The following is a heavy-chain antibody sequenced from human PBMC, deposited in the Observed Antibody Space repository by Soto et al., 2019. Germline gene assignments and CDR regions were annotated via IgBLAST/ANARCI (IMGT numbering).Heavy chain of an antibody. Sequence: ASVKVSCKASGYTFTSYYMHWVRQAPGQGLEWMGIINPSGGSTSYAQKFQGRVTMTRDTSTSTVYMELSSLRSEDTAVYYCARDKILGRYYYDGSGYYYPGYWGQGTLVTVSS. D-gene: IGHD3-22*01. CDR2: INPSGGST. J-gene: IGHJ4*02. CDR1: GYTFTSYY. CDR3: ARDKILGRYYYDGSGYYYPGY. V-gene: IGHV1-46*01.